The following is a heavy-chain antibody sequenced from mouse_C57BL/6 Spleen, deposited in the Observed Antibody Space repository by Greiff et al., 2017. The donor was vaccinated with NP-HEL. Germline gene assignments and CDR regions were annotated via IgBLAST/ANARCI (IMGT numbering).Heavy chain of an antibody. V-gene: IGHV1-26*01. CDR1: GYTFTDYY. J-gene: IGHJ3*01. CDR2: INPNNGGT. Sequence: EVQLQQSGPELVKPGASVKISCKASGYTFTDYYMNWVKQSHGKSLEWIGDINPNNGGTSYNQKFKGKATLTVDKSSSTAYMELRSLTSEDSAVYYCARGSSGYVDAYWGQGTLVTVSA. D-gene: IGHD3-2*02. CDR3: ARGSSGYVDAY.